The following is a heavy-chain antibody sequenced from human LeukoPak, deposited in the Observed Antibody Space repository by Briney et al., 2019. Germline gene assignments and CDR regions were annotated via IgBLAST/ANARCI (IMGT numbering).Heavy chain of an antibody. CDR1: GFTFSSYG. V-gene: IGHV3-30*03. D-gene: IGHD5-18*01. CDR2: ISYDGSNK. CDR3: ATPEGYSYGYEDY. Sequence: GRSLRLSCAASGFTFSSYGMHWVRQAPGKGQEWAAVISYDGSNKYYADSVKGRFTISRDNSKNTLYLQMNSLRAEDTAVYYCATPEGYSYGYEDYWGQGTLVTVSS. J-gene: IGHJ4*02.